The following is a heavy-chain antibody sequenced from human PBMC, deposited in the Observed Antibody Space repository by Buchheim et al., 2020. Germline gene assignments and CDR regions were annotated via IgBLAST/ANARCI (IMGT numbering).Heavy chain of an antibody. Sequence: EVQLVESGGGLVQPGGSLRLSCAASGFTFSNAWMNWVRQAPGKGLEWVGRIKSKTDGGTTDYAAPVKGRFTISRADSTITLYLQMNSLKTEDTDGYYCTTDEGDTASTIDGMDVWGQGTT. D-gene: IGHD5-18*01. CDR3: TTDEGDTASTIDGMDV. CDR1: GFTFSNAW. J-gene: IGHJ6*02. V-gene: IGHV3-15*07. CDR2: IKSKTDGGTT.